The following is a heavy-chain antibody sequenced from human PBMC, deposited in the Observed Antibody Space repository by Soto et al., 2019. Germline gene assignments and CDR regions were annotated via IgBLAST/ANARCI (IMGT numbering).Heavy chain of an antibody. CDR3: VSDRGYGHASVPFT. D-gene: IGHD5-18*01. J-gene: IGHJ5*02. V-gene: IGHV3-30*03. Sequence: QAPLVESGGGVVQPGRSLRLSCAASGFAFSSYGMHWVRQAPGTGLEWVAVISYDGSLQHYADSVKGRFTISRNNCTNMVLRQMSSLRLEDTAVYYCVSDRGYGHASVPFTWGQGTLVSVSS. CDR2: ISYDGSLQ. CDR1: GFAFSSYG.